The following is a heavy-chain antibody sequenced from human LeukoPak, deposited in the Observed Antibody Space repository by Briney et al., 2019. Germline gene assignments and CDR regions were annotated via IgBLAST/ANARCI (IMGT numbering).Heavy chain of an antibody. Sequence: GGSLRLSCAASGFTFSSHWMSWVRQALGKGLEWVANINQGGSEKNYVDSVKGRFTISRDNAKNSLYLQMNSLRAEDTAIYYCARDHVVDGLVFDYWGQGTLVTVSS. CDR1: GFTFSSHW. D-gene: IGHD2-15*01. V-gene: IGHV3-7*01. CDR2: INQGGSEK. J-gene: IGHJ4*02. CDR3: ARDHVVDGLVFDY.